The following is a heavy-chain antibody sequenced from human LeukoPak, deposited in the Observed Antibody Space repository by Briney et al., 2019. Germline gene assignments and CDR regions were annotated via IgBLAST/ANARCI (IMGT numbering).Heavy chain of an antibody. D-gene: IGHD2-15*01. CDR2: MNPKSGNT. CDR1: GYTFTIYD. J-gene: IGHJ6*02. Sequence: ASVTVSCKASGYTFTIYDINWVRQAAGQGGEWMGWMNPKSGNTGYAKKFQGRVNMTRNTSISTAYMELSSLRSEDTAVYYCARSLGYCSGGSCYSKSYYYYYGMDVWGQGTTVTVSS. V-gene: IGHV1-8*01. CDR3: ARSLGYCSGGSCYSKSYYYYYGMDV.